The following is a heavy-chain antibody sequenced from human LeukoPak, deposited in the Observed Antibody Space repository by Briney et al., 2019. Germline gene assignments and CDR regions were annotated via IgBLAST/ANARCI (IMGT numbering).Heavy chain of an antibody. CDR1: GFTFSSYW. Sequence: PGRSLRLSCAASGFTFSSYWMHWVRQAPGKGLVWVSRINSDGSSTSYADSVKGRFTISRDNAKNTLYLQMNSLRAEDTAVYYCVRERWLPNDAFDIWGQGTMVTVSS. CDR3: VRERWLPNDAFDI. CDR2: INSDGSST. J-gene: IGHJ3*02. D-gene: IGHD5-24*01. V-gene: IGHV3-74*01.